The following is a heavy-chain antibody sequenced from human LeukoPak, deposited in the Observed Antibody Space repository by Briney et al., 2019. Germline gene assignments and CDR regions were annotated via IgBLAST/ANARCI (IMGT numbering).Heavy chain of an antibody. CDR3: ARGGPPLRYFDY. CDR1: GGSISSYY. Sequence: SETLSLTCTVSGGSISSYYWSWIRQPPGKGLEWIGYIYHSGSTYYNPSLKSRVTISVDRSKNQFSLKLSSVTAADTAVYYCARGGPPLRYFDYWGQGTLVTVSS. CDR2: IYHSGST. J-gene: IGHJ4*02. V-gene: IGHV4-59*12. D-gene: IGHD2-15*01.